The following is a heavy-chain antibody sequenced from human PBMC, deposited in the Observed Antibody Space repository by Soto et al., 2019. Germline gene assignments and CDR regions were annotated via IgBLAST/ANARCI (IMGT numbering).Heavy chain of an antibody. J-gene: IGHJ4*02. D-gene: IGHD1-20*01. V-gene: IGHV3-23*01. Sequence: EVQLLESGGGLVQPGGSWRLSCADSGLTFSTDAMSWVRQAPGKGLEWVSGFSGYGDSTYYADSVKGRFTISRDNSKNTLYLQMNRLRAEDTAVYYCAKTSADNSYFVFWGQGTLVTVSS. CDR1: GLTFSTDA. CDR2: FSGYGDST. CDR3: AKTSADNSYFVF.